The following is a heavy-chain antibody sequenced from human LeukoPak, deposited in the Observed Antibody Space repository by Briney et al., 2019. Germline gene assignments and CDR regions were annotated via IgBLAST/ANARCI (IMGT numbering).Heavy chain of an antibody. J-gene: IGHJ4*02. D-gene: IGHD3-10*01. Sequence: GGSLRLACAGSGLTFSIYAMTWVGQGPGKGLELVSGISGRDNGTWYADSVKGRFTISRDNSKNTLYLQMYTLTGEDTAVYYCAKGFYHYFGSGSYTLDFSGQGTQVTVSS. CDR3: AKGFYHYFGSGSYTLDF. CDR1: GLTFSIYA. CDR2: ISGRDNGT. V-gene: IGHV3-23*01.